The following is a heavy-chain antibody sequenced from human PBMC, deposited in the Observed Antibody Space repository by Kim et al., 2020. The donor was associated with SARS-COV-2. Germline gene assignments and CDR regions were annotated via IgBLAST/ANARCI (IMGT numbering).Heavy chain of an antibody. D-gene: IGHD3-3*01. CDR3: ARDQVGFWSGFRLPFFDY. Sequence: SQTLSLTCAISGDSVSSNSAAWNWIRQSPSRGLEWLGRTYYRSKWYNDYAVSVKSRITINPDTSKNQFSLQLNSVTPEDTAVYYCARDQVGFWSGFRLPFFDYWGQGTLVTVSS. CDR2: TYYRSKWYN. V-gene: IGHV6-1*01. CDR1: GDSVSSNSAA. J-gene: IGHJ4*02.